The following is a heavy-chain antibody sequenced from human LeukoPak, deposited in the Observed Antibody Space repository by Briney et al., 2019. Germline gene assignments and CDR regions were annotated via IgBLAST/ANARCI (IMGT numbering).Heavy chain of an antibody. V-gene: IGHV1-2*02. J-gene: IGHJ4*02. CDR3: ARDPGGGSRKEY. Sequence: ASVKVSCKASGYTFTDYYMHWVRQAPGQGLEWMGWINPNSGGTIYAQNFQGRVTMTRDTSINTAYMELRRLRSDDTAVYYCARDPGGGSRKEYWGQGTLVTVSS. CDR2: INPNSGGT. CDR1: GYTFTDYY. D-gene: IGHD2-15*01.